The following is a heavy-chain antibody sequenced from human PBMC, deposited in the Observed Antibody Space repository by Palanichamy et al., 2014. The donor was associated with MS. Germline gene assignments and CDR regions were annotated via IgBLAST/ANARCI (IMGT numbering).Heavy chain of an antibody. Sequence: QVQLQESGPGLVKPSETLSLTCAVFGGSFSGYYWSWIRQSSGKGLEWIGEINHSGSTNYNPSLKSRVTMSADTSKNQFSLKLRSMTAADTAVYFCARGGQFWAYWGQGTLVTVSS. J-gene: IGHJ4*02. CDR3: ARGGQFWAY. D-gene: IGHD4-11*01. V-gene: IGHV4-34*10. CDR1: GGSFSGYY. CDR2: INHSGST.